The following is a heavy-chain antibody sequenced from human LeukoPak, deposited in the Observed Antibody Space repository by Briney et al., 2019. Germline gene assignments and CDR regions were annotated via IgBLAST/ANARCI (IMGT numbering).Heavy chain of an antibody. CDR3: ARTHVIIYAFDI. D-gene: IGHD3-10*01. CDR2: ISNDGSNK. V-gene: IGHV3-30-3*01. Sequence: GGSLRLSCAVSGFTFSSYGMDWVRQAQGKGQEWEGVISNDGSNKYYANSVTGPFTISKDNSNNTLYLQMNSMTAEDTAVYYCARTHVIIYAFDIWGQGTRATVSS. CDR1: GFTFSSYG. J-gene: IGHJ3*02.